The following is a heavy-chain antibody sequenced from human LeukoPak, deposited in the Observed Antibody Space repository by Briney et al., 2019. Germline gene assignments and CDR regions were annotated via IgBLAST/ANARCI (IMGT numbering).Heavy chain of an antibody. V-gene: IGHV3-30*02. D-gene: IGHD1-26*01. J-gene: IGHJ4*02. CDR2: IRSVGSNK. CDR1: GFTFSSYE. Sequence: GGSLRLSCAASGFTFSSYEINWDRQDPGKGLGWVAFIRSVGSNKYYAASVKGRLTISRDHSKNPLYLQMNSLRAEDTAVYYCAKGLEGSGSYPTLDYGGQGTLVTVSS. CDR3: AKGLEGSGSYPTLDY.